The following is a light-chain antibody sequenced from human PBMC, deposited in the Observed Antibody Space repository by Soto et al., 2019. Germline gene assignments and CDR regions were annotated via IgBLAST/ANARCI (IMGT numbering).Light chain of an antibody. J-gene: IGLJ1*01. V-gene: IGLV2-14*01. CDR3: SSYTSRSTFNYV. CDR2: EVS. CDR1: SSDVGGYNY. Sequence: QSALTQPASVSGSPGQSITISCTGTSSDVGGYNYVSWYQQNPGKAPKLIIYEVSRRPSGVSSRFSGSKSGNTASLTISGLQAEDEADYYCSSYTSRSTFNYVFGTGTKLTVL.